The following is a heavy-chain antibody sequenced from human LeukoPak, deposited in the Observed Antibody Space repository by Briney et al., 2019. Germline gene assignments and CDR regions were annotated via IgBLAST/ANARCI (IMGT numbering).Heavy chain of an antibody. CDR2: FRGAGGTT. Sequence: GGSLRLSCAPFGFTFSAYALIWVRQPPGKGLEWFSAFRGAGGTTYYAASVKGRCTISRDNSRNTVYLQMNSLRAEDTALYFCGKDPNGDFVGAFDFWGPGTMVTVSS. CDR3: GKDPNGDFVGAFDF. D-gene: IGHD4-17*01. J-gene: IGHJ3*01. V-gene: IGHV3-23*01. CDR1: GFTFSAYA.